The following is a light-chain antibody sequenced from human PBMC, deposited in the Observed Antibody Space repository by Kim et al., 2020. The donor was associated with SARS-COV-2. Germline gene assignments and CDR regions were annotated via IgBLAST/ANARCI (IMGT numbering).Light chain of an antibody. CDR2: GKN. CDR1: SLRRYY. J-gene: IGLJ1*01. V-gene: IGLV3-19*01. CDR3: HSPDSNGAHDF. Sequence: SSELTQDPAVSVALGQTVRITCQGDSLRRYYANWYQQKPGQAPVLVIYGKNDRPSGIPDRFSGSSSGNIASLTISGTQADDEADYYCHSPDSNGAHDFFG.